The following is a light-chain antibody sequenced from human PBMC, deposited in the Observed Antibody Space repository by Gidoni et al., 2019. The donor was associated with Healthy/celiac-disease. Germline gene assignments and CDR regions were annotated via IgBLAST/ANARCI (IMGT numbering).Light chain of an antibody. CDR1: QSISSY. CDR3: QQSYSTPPWT. CDR2: AAS. J-gene: IGKJ1*01. Sequence: QMTHTPSSLSASVGDRVTITCRASQSISSYLNWYQQKPGKAPKLLIYAASSLQSGVPSRFSGSGSGTDFTLTISSLQPEDFATYYCQQSYSTPPWTFGQGTKVEIK. V-gene: IGKV1-39*01.